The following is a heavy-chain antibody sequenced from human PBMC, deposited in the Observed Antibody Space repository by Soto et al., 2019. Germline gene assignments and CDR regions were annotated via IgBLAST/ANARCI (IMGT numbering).Heavy chain of an antibody. J-gene: IGHJ6*02. Sequence: GGSQRLSSTASGFTFSSYARSWVRQAPGKGLEWVSAISGSGGSTYYADSVKGRFTISRDNSKNTLYLQMNSLRAEDTAVYYCAKESIVGTYYYYYYGMDVWGQGTTVTVSS. CDR2: ISGSGGST. V-gene: IGHV3-23*01. CDR1: GFTFSSYA. D-gene: IGHD1-26*01. CDR3: AKESIVGTYYYYYYGMDV.